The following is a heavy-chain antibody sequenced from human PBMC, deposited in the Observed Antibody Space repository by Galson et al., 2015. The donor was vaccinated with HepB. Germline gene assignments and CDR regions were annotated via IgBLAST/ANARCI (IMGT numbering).Heavy chain of an antibody. D-gene: IGHD6-19*01. J-gene: IGHJ4*02. Sequence: LRLSCAASGFTFSRYWMSWVRQAPGKGLEWVANIKQDGREQYYVDSVKGRFTISRDNAKNSLYLQMNSLRAEDTAAYYCARDFIAVGRGPEYWGQGALVTVSS. V-gene: IGHV3-7*03. CDR3: ARDFIAVGRGPEY. CDR1: GFTFSRYW. CDR2: IKQDGREQ.